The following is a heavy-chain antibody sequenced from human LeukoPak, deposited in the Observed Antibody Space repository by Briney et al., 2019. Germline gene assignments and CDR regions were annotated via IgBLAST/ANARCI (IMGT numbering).Heavy chain of an antibody. CDR3: ARDTAMGLYYYGMDV. D-gene: IGHD5-18*01. Sequence: SETLSLTCTVSGGSISSYYWSWIRQPPGKGLEWIGYIYYSGSTNYSPSLKSRVTISVDTSKNQFSLKLSSVTAADTAVYYCARDTAMGLYYYGMDVWGKGTTVTVSS. CDR1: GGSISSYY. V-gene: IGHV4-59*01. J-gene: IGHJ6*04. CDR2: IYYSGST.